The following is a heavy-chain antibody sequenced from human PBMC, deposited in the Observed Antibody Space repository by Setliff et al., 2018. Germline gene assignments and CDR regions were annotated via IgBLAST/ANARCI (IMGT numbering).Heavy chain of an antibody. J-gene: IGHJ4*02. CDR3: ARTGTYRYFDY. V-gene: IGHV4-39*01. Sequence: PSETLSLTCKVSGDSMNSGVYYWAWIRQPPGKGLEWIGRIHSGGTTYYNSSLKSRVTISVDTSKSQFSLRLNSVTAADTAVYYCARTGTYRYFDYWGRGTLVTVSS. CDR1: GDSMNSGVYY. D-gene: IGHD1-1*01. CDR2: IHSGGTT.